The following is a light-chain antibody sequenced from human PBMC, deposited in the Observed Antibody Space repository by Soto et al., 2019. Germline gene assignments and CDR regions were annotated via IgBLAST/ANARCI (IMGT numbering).Light chain of an antibody. V-gene: IGKV1-13*02. CDR2: DAS. J-gene: IGKJ5*01. CDR1: QDISNT. CDR3: QQCKGYPIT. Sequence: AIQLTQSPSSLSASVGDSVTITCRATQDISNTLAWYQHKPGRGPTLLIFDASTLESGVPSRFTGSGSGTHFTLTISSLLPEDFATYICQQCKGYPITFGQGTRVEV.